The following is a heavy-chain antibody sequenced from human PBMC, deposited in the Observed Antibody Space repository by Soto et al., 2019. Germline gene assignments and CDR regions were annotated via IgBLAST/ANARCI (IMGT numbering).Heavy chain of an antibody. D-gene: IGHD2-15*01. J-gene: IGHJ4*02. Sequence: QVQLQESGPGLLEPLETLSLTCSVSGVSLNSGHYYWVWVRPSPGKGLAWIASVYYDERSYYNPSLQSPVTISIDKPRNEFSLTLKSATAADTAVYYCGKVLIGATRHAAVDYWGQGARVTVS. CDR3: GKVLIGATRHAAVDY. CDR1: GVSLNSGHYY. CDR2: VYYDERS. V-gene: IGHV4-39*01.